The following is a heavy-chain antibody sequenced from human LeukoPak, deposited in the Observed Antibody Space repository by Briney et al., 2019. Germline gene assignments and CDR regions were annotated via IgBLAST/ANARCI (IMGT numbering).Heavy chain of an antibody. Sequence: SQTLSLTCAISGDSVSSNRAAWHWIRQSPSRGLEWLGRTYYRSNWINEYAVSVQNRININADTSKNQFSLKLSSVTAADTAVYYCARHFLTGYYYDSSGYYYVDYWGQGTLVTVSS. V-gene: IGHV6-1*01. CDR3: ARHFLTGYYYDSSGYYYVDY. D-gene: IGHD3-22*01. CDR2: TYYRSNWIN. J-gene: IGHJ4*02. CDR1: GDSVSSNRAA.